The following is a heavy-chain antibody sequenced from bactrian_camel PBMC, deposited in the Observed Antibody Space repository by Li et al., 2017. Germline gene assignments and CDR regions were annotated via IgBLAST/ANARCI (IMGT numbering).Heavy chain of an antibody. J-gene: IGHJ4*01. CDR1: GSMPSMNC. CDR3: AADEMGCIENVY. CDR2: IDSDGST. D-gene: IGHD1*01. Sequence: HVQLVESGGGSVQAGGSLKLSCVVSGSMPSMNCLGWVRQAPGKEREGVARIDSDGSTAYGDSVKGRFTISKDNAKNTLYLQMNSLKPEDTAMYYCAADEMGCIENVYRGQGTQVTVS. V-gene: IGHV3S53*01.